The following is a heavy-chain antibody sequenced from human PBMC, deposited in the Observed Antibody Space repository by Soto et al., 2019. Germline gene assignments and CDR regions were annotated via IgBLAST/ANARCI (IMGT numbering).Heavy chain of an antibody. CDR1: GFTFENYV. V-gene: IGHV3-9*01. D-gene: IGHD3-10*01. J-gene: IGHJ4*02. CDR3: ARAGQRDEVLPAWFAD. CDR2: ISWNSENV. Sequence: EVQLVESGGGLVQPGRSLRLSCATSGFTFENYVMHWVRQVPGKGPEWVSGISWNSENVAYADSLKGRFTISRDDAKKSLSLEMNSLSPEDTGTYYCARAGQRDEVLPAWFADWGQGTLVIVSS.